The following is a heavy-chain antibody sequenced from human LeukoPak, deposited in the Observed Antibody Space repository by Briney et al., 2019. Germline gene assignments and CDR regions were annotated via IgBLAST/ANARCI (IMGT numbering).Heavy chain of an antibody. CDR3: ASRKYYDFWSVGDAFDI. CDR2: IYYSGST. J-gene: IGHJ3*02. CDR1: GGSISSYY. Sequence: SETLSLTCTVSGGSISSYYWSWIRQPPGKGLEWIGYIYYSGSTNYNPSLKSRVTISVDTSKNQFSLKLSSVTAADTAVYYCASRKYYDFWSVGDAFDIWGQGTMVTVSS. D-gene: IGHD3-3*01. V-gene: IGHV4-59*01.